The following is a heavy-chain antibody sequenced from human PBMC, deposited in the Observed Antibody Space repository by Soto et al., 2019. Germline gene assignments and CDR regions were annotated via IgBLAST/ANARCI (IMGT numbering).Heavy chain of an antibody. CDR2: IYYSGST. J-gene: IGHJ4*02. Sequence: PSETLSLTCTVSGGSLSSSSYYWVWSRQHPGKGLEWIGSIYYSGSTYYNPSLKSRVTISVDTSKNQFSLKLSSVTAADTAVYYCARGAGYYDSSGYYYGLDYWGQGTQVTVS. CDR1: GGSLSSSSYY. CDR3: ARGAGYYDSSGYYYGLDY. D-gene: IGHD3-22*01. V-gene: IGHV4-39*01.